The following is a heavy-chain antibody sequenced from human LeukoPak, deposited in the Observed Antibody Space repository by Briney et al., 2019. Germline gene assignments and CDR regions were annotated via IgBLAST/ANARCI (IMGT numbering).Heavy chain of an antibody. CDR3: ARNSYAFDM. J-gene: IGHJ3*02. CDR2: ISSSGRTI. V-gene: IGHV3-48*03. CDR1: GFTFRSYA. Sequence: GGSLRLSCAASGFTFRSYAMHWVRQAPGKGLEWVSYISSSGRTIFYADSVKGRFTISRDNAKNSLYLQMNGLRAEDTAVYYCARNSYAFDMWGQGTMVSVSS.